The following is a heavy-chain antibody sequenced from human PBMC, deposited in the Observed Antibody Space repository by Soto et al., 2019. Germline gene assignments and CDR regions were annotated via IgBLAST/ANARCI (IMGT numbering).Heavy chain of an antibody. CDR2: ITWSSDSM. CDR3: AKEDSGFSGYMHV. D-gene: IGHD3-10*01. CDR1: GFTFYNHG. V-gene: IGHV3-9*01. Sequence: EVQLVESGGGLVQPGRSLRLSCVASGFTFYNHGMHWVRQAPGRGLEWVSGITWSSDSMGYADSVKGRLTISRDNAKNSLYLQMNSLRPEDTALYYCAKEDSGFSGYMHVWGKGTTVTVSS. J-gene: IGHJ6*03.